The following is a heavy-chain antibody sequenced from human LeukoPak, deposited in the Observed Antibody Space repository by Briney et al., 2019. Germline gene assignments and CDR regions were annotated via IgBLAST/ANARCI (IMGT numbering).Heavy chain of an antibody. CDR1: GDAITGSSYY. Sequence: SETLSLTCTVSGDAITGSSYYWGWIRQPPGKGLEWFGSMYYSGSTFSNPSLRSRVNMSADTSKNQFSLKLSSVTAADAAVYYCARQYYDSTGYYYFDNWGQGTQVTVS. J-gene: IGHJ4*02. CDR3: ARQYYDSTGYYYFDN. D-gene: IGHD3-22*01. V-gene: IGHV4-39*01. CDR2: MYYSGST.